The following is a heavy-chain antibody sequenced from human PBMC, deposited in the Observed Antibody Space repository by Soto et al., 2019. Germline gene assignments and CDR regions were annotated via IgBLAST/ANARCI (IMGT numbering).Heavy chain of an antibody. D-gene: IGHD3-10*01. Sequence: TLSLTCTVSGGSISSGGYYWSWILQHPGKGLEWIGYIYYSGSTYYNPSLKSRVTISVDTSKNQFSLKLSSVTAADTAVYYCARDSIPLWFEQTGSASYFQHWGQGTLVTVSS. CDR2: IYYSGST. CDR3: ARDSIPLWFEQTGSASYFQH. J-gene: IGHJ1*01. V-gene: IGHV4-31*03. CDR1: GGSISSGGYY.